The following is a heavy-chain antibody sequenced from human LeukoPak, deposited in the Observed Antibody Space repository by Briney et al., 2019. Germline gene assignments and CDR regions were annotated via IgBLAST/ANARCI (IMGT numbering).Heavy chain of an antibody. CDR1: GFTFSSYA. J-gene: IGHJ5*02. V-gene: IGHV3-23*01. CDR2: ISGSGGST. CDR3: AKPREYSSSSVSNWFDP. Sequence: GGSLRLSCAASGFTFSSYAMSWVRQAPGKGLEWVSAISGSGGSTYYTDSVKGRFTISRDNSKNTLYLQMNSLRAEDAAVYYCAKPREYSSSSVSNWFDPWGQGTLVTVSS. D-gene: IGHD6-6*01.